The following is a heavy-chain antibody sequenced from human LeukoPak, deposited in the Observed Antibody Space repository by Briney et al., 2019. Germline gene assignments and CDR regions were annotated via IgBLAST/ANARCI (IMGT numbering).Heavy chain of an antibody. V-gene: IGHV4-34*01. CDR2: INHSGYT. Sequence: SETLSLTCAVSGVSFNDYYWSWVRQTPGKGLEWIGEINHSGYTNASPSLKSRVTLSIDTSRKQFSLNLRSVTVADTGIYYCTRMTTGHDYWGQGTLVTVSS. J-gene: IGHJ4*02. CDR1: GVSFNDYY. CDR3: TRMTTGHDY. D-gene: IGHD4-17*01.